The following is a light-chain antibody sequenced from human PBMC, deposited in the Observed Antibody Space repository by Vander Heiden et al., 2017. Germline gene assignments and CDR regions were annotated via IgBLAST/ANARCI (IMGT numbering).Light chain of an antibody. CDR2: EVS. J-gene: IGLJ1*01. CDR1: SSDVGGYNY. CDR3: NPYTSSTLYV. V-gene: IGLV2-14*01. Sequence: QSALTQPASSSGSPGQSITISCTGTSSDVGGYNYVSWYQQHPGKAPKLMIYEVSNRPSGVSNRFSGSKSGNTASLTISGLQAEDEADYYCNPYTSSTLYVFGTGTKVTVL.